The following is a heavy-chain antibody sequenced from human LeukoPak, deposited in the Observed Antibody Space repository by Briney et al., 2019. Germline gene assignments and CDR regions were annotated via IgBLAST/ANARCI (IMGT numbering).Heavy chain of an antibody. Sequence: TFSSYWMSWVRQAPGKGLEWIGSIFYSGNTYDNPSLKSRVTISVDTSKNQFSLKLNSVTAADTAVYYCARHRSKWLQSSFDYWGQGTLVTVSS. D-gene: IGHD5-24*01. V-gene: IGHV4-39*01. CDR1: TFSSYW. CDR2: IFYSGNT. CDR3: ARHRSKWLQSSFDY. J-gene: IGHJ4*02.